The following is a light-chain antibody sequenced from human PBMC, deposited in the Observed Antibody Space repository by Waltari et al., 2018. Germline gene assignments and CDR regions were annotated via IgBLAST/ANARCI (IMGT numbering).Light chain of an antibody. CDR2: WAS. CDR3: QQHFTAPIT. J-gene: IGKJ4*01. V-gene: IGKV4-1*01. CDR1: QSVLSSSNNENY. Sequence: DIVMTQSADSLAVSLGERATINCKSSQSVLSSSNNENYLAWYQQKPEQPPKLLIYWASTRESGVPDRFSGSGSGTDFTLTISSVQAEDAAVYYCQQHFTAPITFGGGTKVEIK.